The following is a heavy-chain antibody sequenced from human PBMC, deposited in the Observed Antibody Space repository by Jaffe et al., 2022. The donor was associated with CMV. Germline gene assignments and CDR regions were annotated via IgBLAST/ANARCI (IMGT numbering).Heavy chain of an antibody. CDR3: AKDRYYSFALDL. V-gene: IGHV3-30*18. CDR1: GFSFSSYG. J-gene: IGHJ3*01. CDR2: ISYDGTSA. D-gene: IGHD3-9*01. Sequence: QEHLVESGGGVVQPGRSLRLSCAASGFSFSSYGMHWVRQAPGKGLEWVALISYDGTSAYYADSVKGRFTISRDDSKNTLYLQVNSLRSEDTGVYYCAKDRYYSFALDLWGQGTVVTVSS.